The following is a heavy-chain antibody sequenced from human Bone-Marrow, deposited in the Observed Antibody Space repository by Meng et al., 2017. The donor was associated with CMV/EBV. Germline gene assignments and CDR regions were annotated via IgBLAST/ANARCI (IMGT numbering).Heavy chain of an antibody. CDR2: INPNSGGT. CDR3: ARGVTIFGVVINYFDY. V-gene: IGHV1-2*02. D-gene: IGHD3-3*01. Sequence: ASVKVSCKASGYTFTGYYMHWVRQAPGQGLEWMGWINPNSGGTNYAQKFQGRVTMTRDTSISTAYMELSRLRSDDTAVYYCARGVTIFGVVINYFDYWGQGTLVTVSS. CDR1: GYTFTGYY. J-gene: IGHJ4*02.